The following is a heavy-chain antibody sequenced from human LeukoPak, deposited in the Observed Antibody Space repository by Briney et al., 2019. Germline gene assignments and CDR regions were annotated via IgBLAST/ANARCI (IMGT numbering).Heavy chain of an antibody. CDR2: IYYSGRT. D-gene: IGHD3-10*01. J-gene: IGHJ4*02. V-gene: IGHV4-34*01. Sequence: PSVTLSLTCAVYGGSFSGNYWSWIRQPPGKGLEWIGSIYYSGRTYYNPSLKSRVTISVVTSKNQFSLKLSSVTAADTAVYYCARRLLYGSLDYWGQGTLVTVSS. CDR3: ARRLLYGSLDY. CDR1: GGSFSGNY.